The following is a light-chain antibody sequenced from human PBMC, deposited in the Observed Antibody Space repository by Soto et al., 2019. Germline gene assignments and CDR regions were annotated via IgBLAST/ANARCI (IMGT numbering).Light chain of an antibody. Sequence: EIVLTQSPGTLSLSPGERATLSCRASQSVSSNYLAWYQQKPGQAPRLLIYGASSRATGVPDRFSGSGSGTDFTLTISRLEPEDFAAYFCQQYGSSLFTFGPGTKVDIK. CDR2: GAS. V-gene: IGKV3-20*01. J-gene: IGKJ3*01. CDR1: QSVSSNY. CDR3: QQYGSSLFT.